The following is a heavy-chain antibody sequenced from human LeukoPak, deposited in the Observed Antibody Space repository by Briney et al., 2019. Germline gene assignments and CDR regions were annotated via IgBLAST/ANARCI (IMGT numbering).Heavy chain of an antibody. CDR3: TLYNY. V-gene: IGHV1-3*03. CDR2: INPDNGNT. CDR1: GYSFPNHD. J-gene: IGHJ4*02. Sequence: ASVKVSCKASGYSFPNHDMHWVRQAPGQRLEWMGCINPDNGNTKYSQEFQGRVTITRDTSASTAYMELSSLRSEDTAVYYCTLYNYWGQGTLVTVSS. D-gene: IGHD2-2*02.